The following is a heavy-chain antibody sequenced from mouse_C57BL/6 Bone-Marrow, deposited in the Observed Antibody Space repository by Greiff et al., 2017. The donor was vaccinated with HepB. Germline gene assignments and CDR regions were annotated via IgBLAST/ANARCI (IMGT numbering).Heavy chain of an antibody. Sequence: QVQLKESGAELVRPGASVTLSCKASGYTFTDYEMHWVKQTPGHGLEWIGAINPETGGTAYNQKFKGKAILTADKSSSTAYMELRSLTSEDSAVYYCTRSDDGYYRYWFAYWGQGTLVTVSA. V-gene: IGHV1-15*01. CDR2: INPETGGT. D-gene: IGHD2-3*01. J-gene: IGHJ3*01. CDR3: TRSDDGYYRYWFAY. CDR1: GYTFTDYE.